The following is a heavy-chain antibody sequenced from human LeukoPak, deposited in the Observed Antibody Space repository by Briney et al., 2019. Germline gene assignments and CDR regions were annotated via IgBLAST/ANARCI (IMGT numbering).Heavy chain of an antibody. J-gene: IGHJ6*02. Sequence: GGSLRLSCAASGFTVSSNYMSWVRQAPGKGLEWVSIIYSGGSTYYADSVKGRFTISRDNSKNTLYLQMNSLRAEDTAVYYCARDLDYGDYVEYYGMDVWGQGTTVTVSS. CDR1: GFTVSSNY. D-gene: IGHD4-17*01. CDR3: ARDLDYGDYVEYYGMDV. CDR2: IYSGGST. V-gene: IGHV3-66*01.